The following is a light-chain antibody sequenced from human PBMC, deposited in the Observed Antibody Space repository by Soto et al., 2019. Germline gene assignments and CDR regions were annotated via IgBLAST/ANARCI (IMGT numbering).Light chain of an antibody. J-gene: IGLJ3*02. CDR2: EVE. CDR3: TSYTSSSTLNWV. CDR1: GRDIGAYNY. V-gene: IGLV2-14*01. Sequence: QSALTQPASVSGSPGQSITISCTGSGRDIGAYNYVSWYQQHPGKAPKLIIYEVENRPSGVSNRFSGSKSGNTASLTISGLQAEDEADYYCTSYTSSSTLNWVFGGGTKLTVL.